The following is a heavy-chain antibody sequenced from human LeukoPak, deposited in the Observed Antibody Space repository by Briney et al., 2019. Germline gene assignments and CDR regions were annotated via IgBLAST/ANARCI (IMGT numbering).Heavy chain of an antibody. Sequence: TTSETLSLTCTVSGGSISSYYWSWIRQPAGKGLEWIGRIYTSGSTNYNPSLKSRVTMSVDTSKNQFSLKLSSVTAADTAVYYCARLYRATDAFDIWGQGTMVTVSS. CDR1: GGSISSYY. V-gene: IGHV4-4*07. J-gene: IGHJ3*02. CDR2: IYTSGST. D-gene: IGHD1-26*01. CDR3: ARLYRATDAFDI.